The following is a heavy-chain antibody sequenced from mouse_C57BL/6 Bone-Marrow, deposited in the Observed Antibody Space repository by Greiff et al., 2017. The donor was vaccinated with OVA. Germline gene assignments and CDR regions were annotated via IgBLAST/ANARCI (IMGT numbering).Heavy chain of an antibody. J-gene: IGHJ4*01. CDR3: ARGYNKHGGYYYAMDY. CDR2: INPSSGYT. Sequence: QVQLKQSGAELARPGASVKMSCKASGYTFTSYTMHWVKQRPGPGLEWIGYINPSSGYTKYNQKFKDKATLTADKSSSTAYMQLSSLTSEDSAVYYCARGYNKHGGYYYAMDYWGQGTSVTVSS. D-gene: IGHD2-5*01. CDR1: GYTFTSYT. V-gene: IGHV1-4*01.